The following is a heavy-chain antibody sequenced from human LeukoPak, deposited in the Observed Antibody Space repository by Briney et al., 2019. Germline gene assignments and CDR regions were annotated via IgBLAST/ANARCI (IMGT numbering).Heavy chain of an antibody. D-gene: IGHD1-1*01. CDR2: ISDSGGKT. CDR3: ARYNYVNSAVDY. V-gene: IGHV3-23*01. Sequence: GGSLRLSCAASGFTFSNYGMNWVRQAPGKGLEWVSVISDSGGKTHYADSVKGRFTISRDNARNTLYLQMNSLRAEDTAVYYCARYNYVNSAVDYWGQGTLVTVSS. J-gene: IGHJ4*02. CDR1: GFTFSNYG.